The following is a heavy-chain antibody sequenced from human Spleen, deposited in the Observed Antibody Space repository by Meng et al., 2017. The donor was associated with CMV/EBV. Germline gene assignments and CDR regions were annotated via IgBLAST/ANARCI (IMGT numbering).Heavy chain of an antibody. CDR1: GFTFSSYG. CDR3: ARDGDYGSGSYFDY. V-gene: IGHV3-21*01. Sequence: EVQRVESGXXRXKPGGXXSXXXXASGFTFSSYGMNWVRQAPGKGLEWVSSISSSSSYIYYADSVKGRFTISRDNAKNSLYLQMNSLRAEDTAVYYCARDGDYGSGSYFDYWGQGTLVTVSS. D-gene: IGHD3-10*01. CDR2: ISSSSSYI. J-gene: IGHJ4*02.